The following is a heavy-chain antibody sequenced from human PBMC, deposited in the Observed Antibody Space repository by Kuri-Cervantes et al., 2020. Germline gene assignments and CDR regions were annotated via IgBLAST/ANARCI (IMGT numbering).Heavy chain of an antibody. CDR1: GGSFSGYY. CDR3: ARDRQWFGEYDY. D-gene: IGHD3-10*01. J-gene: IGHJ4*02. V-gene: IGHV4-34*01. Sequence: SKTLSLTCAVYGGSFSGYYWSWIRQPPGRGLEWIGEINHSGSTNYNPSLKSRVTISVDTSKNQFSLQLNSVIPEDTAVYYCARDRQWFGEYDYWGQGTLVTVSS. CDR2: INHSGST.